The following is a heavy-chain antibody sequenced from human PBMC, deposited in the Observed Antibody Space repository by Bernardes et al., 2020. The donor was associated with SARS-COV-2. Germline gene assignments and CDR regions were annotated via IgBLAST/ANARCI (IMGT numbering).Heavy chain of an antibody. V-gene: IGHV4-59*01. CDR2: IYYRGST. J-gene: IGHJ3*02. CDR1: GGSISSYY. CDR3: ARALGRWLQFASAFDI. D-gene: IGHD5-12*01. Sequence: SETLSLTCTVSGGSISSYYWSWIRQPPGKGLEWIGYIYYRGSTNYNPSLKSRVTISVDTSKNQFSLKLSSVTAADTAVYYWARALGRWLQFASAFDIWGQGTMVTVSS.